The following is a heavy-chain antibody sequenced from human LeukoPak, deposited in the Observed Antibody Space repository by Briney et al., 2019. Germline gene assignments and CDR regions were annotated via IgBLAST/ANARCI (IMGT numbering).Heavy chain of an antibody. D-gene: IGHD3-10*01. CDR1: GGSISSSSYY. CDR2: IYYSGST. J-gene: IGHJ6*03. V-gene: IGHV4-39*07. CDR3: AREVTVRGVIISRYYYYYMDV. Sequence: SETLSLTCTVSGGSISSSSYYWGWIRQPPGKGLEWIGSIYYSGSTYYNPSLKSRVTISVDTSMNQFSLKLSSVTAADTAVYYCAREVTVRGVIISRYYYYYMDVWGKGTTVTVSS.